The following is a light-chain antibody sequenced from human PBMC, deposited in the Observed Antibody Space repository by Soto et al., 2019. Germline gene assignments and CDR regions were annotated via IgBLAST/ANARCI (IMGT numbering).Light chain of an antibody. J-gene: IGKJ3*01. V-gene: IGKV3-20*01. CDR2: GTS. CDR1: QSVSNNY. Sequence: EIVLTQSPGTLSLSPGERATLSCRASQSVSNNYLAWYQQKPGQAPRVLISGTSSRATGIPDRFSGSGSGTEFTLTISRLEPEDFAVYYCQHYDESVFIFGPGTRVEFK. CDR3: QHYDESVFI.